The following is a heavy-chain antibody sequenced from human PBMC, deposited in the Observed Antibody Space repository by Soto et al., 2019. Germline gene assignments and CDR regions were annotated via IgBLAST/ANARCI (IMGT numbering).Heavy chain of an antibody. CDR2: IYPGDSDT. D-gene: IGHD6-19*01. Sequence: PGESLKISCRGSGFSFTNYWIGWVRQMPGKGLEWMGLIYPGDSDTRYSPSFQGQVTISADKSISTAYLEWSSLKASDTAMYYCARHLSSGWYNFAYWGKGALVTVSS. V-gene: IGHV5-51*01. J-gene: IGHJ4*02. CDR1: GFSFTNYW. CDR3: ARHLSSGWYNFAY.